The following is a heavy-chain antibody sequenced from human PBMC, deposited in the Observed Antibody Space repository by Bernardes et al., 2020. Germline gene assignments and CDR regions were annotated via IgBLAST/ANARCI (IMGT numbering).Heavy chain of an antibody. CDR1: GGSFSGYY. CDR3: ARSQQGYCSSTSCPYYFDY. Sequence: SETLSLTRAVYGGSFSGYYWSWIRQPPGKGLEWIGEINHSGSTNYNPSLKSRVTISVDTSKNQFSLKLSSVTAADTAVYYCARSQQGYCSSTSCPYYFDYWGQGTLVTVSS. V-gene: IGHV4-34*01. CDR2: INHSGST. J-gene: IGHJ4*02. D-gene: IGHD2-2*01.